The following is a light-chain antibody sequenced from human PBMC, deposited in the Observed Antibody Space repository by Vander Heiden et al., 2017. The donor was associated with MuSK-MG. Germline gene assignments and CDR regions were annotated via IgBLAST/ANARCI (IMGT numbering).Light chain of an antibody. CDR3: SSNRGGSILV. Sequence: QSALPQPRSVSGSPGQSGTISCTGTSTDVGHYNRVAWYQQSPGTAPKLMIYGVTNRPSGVPDRFSGSKSGNTASLTISGLQAEDEAYYYCSSNRGGSILVFGGGTKVTVL. J-gene: IGLJ3*02. CDR2: GVT. CDR1: STDVGHYNR. V-gene: IGLV2-18*02.